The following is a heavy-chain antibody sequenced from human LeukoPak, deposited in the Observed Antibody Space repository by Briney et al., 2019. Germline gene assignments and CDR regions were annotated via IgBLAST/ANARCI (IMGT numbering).Heavy chain of an antibody. CDR1: GYTFTGYY. J-gene: IGHJ6*02. D-gene: IGHD1-26*01. CDR2: LSPNTDGT. V-gene: IGHV1-2*02. CDR3: ARGRTWGELERDYGMDV. Sequence: GASVKVSCKTSGYTFTGYYLLLVRQAPGQGLEWMGGLSPNTDGTKYAQRFQGRVTMTRDTSVSTAYMELSSLTSADTAVYYCARGRTWGELERDYGMDVWGQGTTVTVSS.